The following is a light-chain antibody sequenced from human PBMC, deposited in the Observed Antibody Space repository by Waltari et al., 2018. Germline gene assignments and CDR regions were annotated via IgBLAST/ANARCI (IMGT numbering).Light chain of an antibody. V-gene: IGLV3-21*02. CDR1: NIGSKS. Sequence: SYVLTQPPSVSVAPGQTARITCGGNNIGSKSVHWYQQKPGQAPVLVVYDNSDRPSGIPERFAGSNSGNTATRTISRVEAGDEADYYCQVWDITSDHFVFGTGTKVTVL. CDR2: DNS. CDR3: QVWDITSDHFV. J-gene: IGLJ1*01.